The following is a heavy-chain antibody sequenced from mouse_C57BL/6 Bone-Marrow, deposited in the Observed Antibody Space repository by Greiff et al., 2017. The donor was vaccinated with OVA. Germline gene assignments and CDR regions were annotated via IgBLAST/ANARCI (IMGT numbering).Heavy chain of an antibody. CDR3: AREGAYYSNYIAY. CDR1: GYTFTSYW. V-gene: IGHV1-69*01. D-gene: IGHD2-5*01. CDR2: IDPSDSYT. Sequence: QVQLQQPGAELVMPGASVKLSCKASGYTFTSYWMHWVKQRPGQGLEWIGEIDPSDSYTNYNQKFKGKSTLTVDKSSSTAYMQLSSLTTEDSAVYYCAREGAYYSNYIAYWGQGTLVTVSA. J-gene: IGHJ3*01.